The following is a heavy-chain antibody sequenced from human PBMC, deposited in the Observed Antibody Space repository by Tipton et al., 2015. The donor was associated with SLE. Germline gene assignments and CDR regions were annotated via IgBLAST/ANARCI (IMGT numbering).Heavy chain of an antibody. CDR2: IYYSGST. CDR1: GDSISNYY. J-gene: IGHJ6*03. CDR3: ARDVGRYLYYMDV. Sequence: TLSLTCTVSGDSISNYYWSWIRQPPGKGLEWIGYIYYSGSTYYNPSLKSRVSISIDTSKNQFSLKLTSVTAADTAVYYCARDVGRYLYYMDVWGKGTTVNVSS. D-gene: IGHD3-9*01. V-gene: IGHV4-59*12.